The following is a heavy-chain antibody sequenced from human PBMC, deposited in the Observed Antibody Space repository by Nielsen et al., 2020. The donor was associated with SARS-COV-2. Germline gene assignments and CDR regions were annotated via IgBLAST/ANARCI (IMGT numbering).Heavy chain of an antibody. CDR3: AKDNRVIPWLVQTYFDY. CDR2: IWYDGSNK. V-gene: IGHV3-30*02. J-gene: IGHJ4*02. D-gene: IGHD6-19*01. Sequence: GESLKISCAASGFTFSSYGMHWVRQAPGKGLEWVAVIWYDGSNKYYADSVKGRFTISRDNSKNSLYLQMNSLRAEDTALYYCAKDNRVIPWLVQTYFDYWGQGTLVTVSS. CDR1: GFTFSSYG.